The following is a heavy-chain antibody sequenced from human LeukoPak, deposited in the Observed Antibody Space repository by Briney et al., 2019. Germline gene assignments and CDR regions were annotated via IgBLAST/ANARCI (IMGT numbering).Heavy chain of an antibody. CDR3: ARVWGYCGSTSCYQSFDY. Sequence: ASVKVSCTASGYTFTNYGISWVRQAPGQGLEWMGWISPYNGNDIYAQKLQGRVTMTTDTSTSTAYMDLRSLRSDDTAVYYCARVWGYCGSTSCYQSFDYWGQGTLVTVSS. CDR2: ISPYNGND. J-gene: IGHJ4*02. V-gene: IGHV1-18*01. D-gene: IGHD2-2*01. CDR1: GYTFTNYG.